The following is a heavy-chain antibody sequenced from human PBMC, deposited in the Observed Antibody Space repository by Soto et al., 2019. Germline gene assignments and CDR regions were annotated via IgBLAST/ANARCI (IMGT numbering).Heavy chain of an antibody. CDR2: IIHIFGTA. D-gene: IGHD2-8*01. V-gene: IGHV1-69*13. CDR1: GGTFSSYA. J-gene: IGHJ6*02. CDR3: ARTDIVLMVCAIPADYYYYGMDV. Sequence: ASVKVSCKASGGTFSSYAISWVRQAPGQGLEWMGGIIHIFGTANYAQKFQGRVTITADESTSTAYMELSSLRSEDTAVYYCARTDIVLMVCAIPADYYYYGMDVWGQGTTVTVSS.